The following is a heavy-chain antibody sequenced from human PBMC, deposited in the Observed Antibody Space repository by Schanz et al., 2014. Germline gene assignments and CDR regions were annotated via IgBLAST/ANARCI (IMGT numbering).Heavy chain of an antibody. CDR3: STDLTAVDYDAIGL. J-gene: IGHJ3*01. CDR1: GFAFRNYA. D-gene: IGHD4-17*01. V-gene: IGHV3-15*01. Sequence: EVQLVESGGGLVQPGGSLRLSCAASGFAFRNYAMTWVRQAPGKGLEWVGRIKSKVDGGTTDNAAPVQGRFTISRDDSKNTLHLQMNSLKTEDTAVYYCSTDLTAVDYDAIGLWGQGTMVTVSS. CDR2: IKSKVDGGTT.